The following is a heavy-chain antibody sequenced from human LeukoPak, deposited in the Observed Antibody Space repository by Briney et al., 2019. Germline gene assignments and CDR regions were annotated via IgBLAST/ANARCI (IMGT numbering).Heavy chain of an antibody. V-gene: IGHV3-74*01. Sequence: GGCLRLSCAASGFTFSNYWIHWVRQTPGKGLVWVSRINTDGSTSYADSVKGRFTISGDNAKNTLYLQMNSLRAEDTAVYYCARDLMVGSPFDSWGQGTLVTVSS. J-gene: IGHJ4*02. CDR3: ARDLMVGSPFDS. CDR2: INTDGST. CDR1: GFTFSNYW. D-gene: IGHD2-8*01.